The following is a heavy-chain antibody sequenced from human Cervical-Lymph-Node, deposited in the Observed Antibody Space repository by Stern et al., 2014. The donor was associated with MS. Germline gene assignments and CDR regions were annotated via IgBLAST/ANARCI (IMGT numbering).Heavy chain of an antibody. J-gene: IGHJ4*02. CDR1: GFSLSTSGVG. CDR3: AHLTTATALDY. D-gene: IGHD1-1*01. CDR2: IYWDDDK. V-gene: IGHV2-5*02. Sequence: ESGPTLVKPPQTLTLTCTFSGFSLSTSGVGLGWIRQPPGKALEWLALIYWDDDKRYSPSLESRLTITKDTSKNLVFLTMTNMDPVDTATYYCAHLTTATALDYWGQGTLVTVSS.